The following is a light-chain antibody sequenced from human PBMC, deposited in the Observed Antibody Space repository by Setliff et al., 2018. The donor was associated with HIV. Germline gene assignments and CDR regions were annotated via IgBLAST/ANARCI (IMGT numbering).Light chain of an antibody. CDR1: NSDVGSYNY. CDR3: SSYTSSSTWV. Sequence: QSVLTQPASVSGSPGQSITISCSGTNSDVGSYNYVSWYQQHPGKAPKLMIYEVSNRPSGVSNRFSGSKSGNTASLTISGLQVEDESDYYCSSYTSSSTWVFGTGTKVTVL. CDR2: EVS. J-gene: IGLJ1*01. V-gene: IGLV2-14*01.